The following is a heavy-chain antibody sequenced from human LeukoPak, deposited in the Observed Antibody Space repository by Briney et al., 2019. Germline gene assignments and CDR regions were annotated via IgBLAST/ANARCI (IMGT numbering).Heavy chain of an antibody. V-gene: IGHV3-30*04. Sequence: GGSLRLSCAASGFTSSSYAMHWVRQAPGKGLEWVAVISYDGSNKYYADSVKGRFTISRDNSKNTLYLQMNSLRAEDTAVYYCARDSRYCSGGSCYSGLVQHNYYFDYWGQGTLVTVSS. D-gene: IGHD2-15*01. J-gene: IGHJ4*02. CDR1: GFTSSSYA. CDR2: ISYDGSNK. CDR3: ARDSRYCSGGSCYSGLVQHNYYFDY.